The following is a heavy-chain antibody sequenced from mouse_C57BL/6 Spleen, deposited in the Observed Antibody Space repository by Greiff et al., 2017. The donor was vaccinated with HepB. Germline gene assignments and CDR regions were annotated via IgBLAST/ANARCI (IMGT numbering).Heavy chain of an antibody. CDR2: INYDGSST. J-gene: IGHJ1*03. D-gene: IGHD1-1*01. CDR3: ARDPYGSSRYFDV. V-gene: IGHV5-16*01. CDR1: GFTFSDYY. Sequence: EVQLVESEGGLVQPGSSMKLSCTASGFTFSDYYMAWVRQVPEKGLEWVANINYDGSSTYYLDSLKSRFIISRDNAKNILYLQMSSLKSEDTATYYCARDPYGSSRYFDVWGTGTTVTVSS.